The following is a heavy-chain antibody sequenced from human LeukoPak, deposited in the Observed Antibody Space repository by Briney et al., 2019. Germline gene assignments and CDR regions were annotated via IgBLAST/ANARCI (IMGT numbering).Heavy chain of an antibody. CDR1: GFTVSSNY. J-gene: IGHJ4*02. CDR2: IYSGGST. CDR3: ARDMYYYGSGSYIV. D-gene: IGHD3-10*01. Sequence: PGGSLRLSCAASGFTVSSNYMSWVRQAPGKGLEWVSVIYSGGSTYYADSVKGRFTISRDNSKNTLYLQMNSLRAEDTAVYYCARDMYYYGSGSYIVWGQGTLATVSS. V-gene: IGHV3-66*01.